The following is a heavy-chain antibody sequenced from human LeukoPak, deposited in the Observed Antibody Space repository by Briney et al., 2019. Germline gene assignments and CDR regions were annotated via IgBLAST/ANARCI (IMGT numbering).Heavy chain of an antibody. CDR2: INHSGST. CDR1: GGAFSGYY. Sequence: SGTLSLTCAVYGGAFSGYYWSWIRQPPGKGLEWIGEINHSGSTNYNPSLKSRVTISVDTSKNQFSLKLSSVTAADTAVYYCARVKPYSSGWFIGCYFDYWGQGTLVTVSS. V-gene: IGHV4-34*01. D-gene: IGHD6-19*01. J-gene: IGHJ4*02. CDR3: ARVKPYSSGWFIGCYFDY.